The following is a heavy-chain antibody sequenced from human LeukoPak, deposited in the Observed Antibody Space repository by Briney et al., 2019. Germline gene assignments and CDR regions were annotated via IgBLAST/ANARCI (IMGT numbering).Heavy chain of an antibody. Sequence: GGSLRLSFAASGFTFSSYAMSWVRQAPGKGLEWVSAINGSGGSTYYADSAKGRFTISRDNSKNTLYLQMNSLRAEDTAVYYCAKSAVTFGGVIVPFDYWGQGTLVTVSS. J-gene: IGHJ4*02. CDR3: AKSAVTFGGVIVPFDY. CDR2: INGSGGST. CDR1: GFTFSSYA. V-gene: IGHV3-23*01. D-gene: IGHD3-16*02.